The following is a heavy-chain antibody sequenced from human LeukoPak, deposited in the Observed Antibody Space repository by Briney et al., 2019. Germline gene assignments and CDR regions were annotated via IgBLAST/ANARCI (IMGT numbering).Heavy chain of an antibody. CDR2: IIPIFGTA. CDR1: GGTFSSYA. V-gene: IGHV1-69*13. J-gene: IGHJ5*02. CDR3: AKKDYGDYRGWFDP. D-gene: IGHD4-17*01. Sequence: SVKVSCKASGGTFSSYAISWVRQAPGQGLEWMGVIIPIFGTANYAQKFQGRVTITADESTSTAYMELSSLRSEDTAVYYCAKKDYGDYRGWFDPWGQGTLVTVSS.